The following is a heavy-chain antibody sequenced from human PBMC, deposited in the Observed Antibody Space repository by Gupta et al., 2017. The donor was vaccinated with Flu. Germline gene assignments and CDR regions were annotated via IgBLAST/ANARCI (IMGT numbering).Heavy chain of an antibody. Sequence: EVQLVESGGGLVQPGGSLRLSCAASGFTFSSYEMNWVRQAPGKGLEWVSYISSSGSTIYYADSVKGRFTISRDNAKNSLYLQMNSLRAEDTAVYYCARASNLYGDYRFDYWGQGTLVTVSS. D-gene: IGHD4-17*01. V-gene: IGHV3-48*03. CDR2: ISSSGSTI. CDR1: GFTFSSYE. CDR3: ARASNLYGDYRFDY. J-gene: IGHJ4*02.